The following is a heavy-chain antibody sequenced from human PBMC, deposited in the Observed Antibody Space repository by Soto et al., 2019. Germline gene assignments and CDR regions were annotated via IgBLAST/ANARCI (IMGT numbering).Heavy chain of an antibody. Sequence: PGGSLRLSCAASGFTFSSYAMSWVRQAPGKGLEWVSAISGSGGSTYYADSVKGRFTISRDNSKNTLYLQMNSPRAEDTAVYYCAKENYDFWSGYYTIFDYWGQGTLVTVSS. J-gene: IGHJ4*02. V-gene: IGHV3-23*01. CDR1: GFTFSSYA. CDR3: AKENYDFWSGYYTIFDY. CDR2: ISGSGGST. D-gene: IGHD3-3*01.